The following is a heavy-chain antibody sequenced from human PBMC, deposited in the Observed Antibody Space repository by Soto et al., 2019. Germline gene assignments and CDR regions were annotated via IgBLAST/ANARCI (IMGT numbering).Heavy chain of an antibody. Sequence: QAQLVESGGGVVQPGRSLRLSCAASESTFRSYSVHWVRQAPGRGLEWVAVIGSDGTARRFADSVRGRFTISRDNSENTVLLQMNSLTAEDTAIYYCAKEFAISNRYFDYWGQGTQVTVSS. V-gene: IGHV3-30*18. CDR2: IGSDGTAR. CDR1: ESTFRSYS. D-gene: IGHD4-4*01. J-gene: IGHJ4*02. CDR3: AKEFAISNRYFDY.